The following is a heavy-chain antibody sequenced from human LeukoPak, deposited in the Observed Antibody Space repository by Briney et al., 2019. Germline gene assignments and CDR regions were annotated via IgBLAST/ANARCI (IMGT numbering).Heavy chain of an antibody. J-gene: IGHJ4*02. Sequence: ASVKISCKVSGYTFTDYYMHWVQQAPGKGLEWMGLVDPEDGETIYAEKFQGRVTITVDTSTDTAYMELSSLRSEDTAVYCCATDKAAITPYYFDYWGQGTLVTVSS. CDR2: VDPEDGET. V-gene: IGHV1-69-2*01. CDR1: GYTFTDYY. D-gene: IGHD2-2*02. CDR3: ATDKAAITPYYFDY.